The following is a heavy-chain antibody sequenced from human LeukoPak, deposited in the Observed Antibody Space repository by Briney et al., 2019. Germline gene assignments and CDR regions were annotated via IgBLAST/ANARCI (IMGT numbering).Heavy chain of an antibody. V-gene: IGHV3-9*01. Sequence: PGGSLRLSCAASGFTFDDYAMHWVRQAPGKGLEWVSGISWNSGSIGYADSVKGRFTISRDNAKNSLSLQMNSLRAEDTALYYCAKDTAYYYDSSGYVDYWGQGTLVTVSS. CDR3: AKDTAYYYDSSGYVDY. CDR1: GFTFDDYA. CDR2: ISWNSGSI. J-gene: IGHJ4*02. D-gene: IGHD3-22*01.